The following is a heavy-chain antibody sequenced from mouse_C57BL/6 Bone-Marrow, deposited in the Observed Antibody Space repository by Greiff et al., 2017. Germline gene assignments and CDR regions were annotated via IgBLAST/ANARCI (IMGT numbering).Heavy chain of an antibody. CDR3: AREDDGYSSWFAY. CDR1: GYPFTSYW. Sequence: QVQLQQPGAELVKPGASVKMSCKASGYPFTSYWITWVKQRPGQGLEWIGDIYPGSGSTNYNEKFKSKATLTVDTSSSTAYMQLSSLTSEDSAVYYCAREDDGYSSWFAYWGQGTLVTVSA. D-gene: IGHD2-3*01. V-gene: IGHV1-55*01. J-gene: IGHJ3*01. CDR2: IYPGSGST.